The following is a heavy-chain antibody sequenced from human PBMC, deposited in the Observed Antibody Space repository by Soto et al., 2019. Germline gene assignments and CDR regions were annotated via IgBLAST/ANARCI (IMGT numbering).Heavy chain of an antibody. J-gene: IGHJ5*02. CDR2: ISAYNGNT. V-gene: IGHV1-18*04. Sequence: ASVKVSCKASGYTFTSYGISWVRQAPGQGLEWMGWISAYNGNTNYAQKLQGRVTMTTDTSTSTAYMELRSLRSDDTAVYYCAIYRAAARTHWFDPWGQGTLVTGSS. CDR1: GYTFTSYG. CDR3: AIYRAAARTHWFDP. D-gene: IGHD6-13*01.